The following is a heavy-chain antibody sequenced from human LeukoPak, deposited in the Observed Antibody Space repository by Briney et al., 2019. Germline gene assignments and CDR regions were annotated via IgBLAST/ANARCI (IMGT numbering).Heavy chain of an antibody. Sequence: GGSLRLSCAASGFTFSSYAMGWVRQAPGKGLEWLSAITGTGGVTYYADSVKGRLTISRGSSKTTLYLQMNSLRAEDTAVYYWAKEVSGSGSYYGGNDYWGQGTLVIVSS. J-gene: IGHJ4*02. CDR2: ITGTGGVT. CDR3: AKEVSGSGSYYGGNDY. CDR1: GFTFSSYA. V-gene: IGHV3-23*01. D-gene: IGHD3-10*01.